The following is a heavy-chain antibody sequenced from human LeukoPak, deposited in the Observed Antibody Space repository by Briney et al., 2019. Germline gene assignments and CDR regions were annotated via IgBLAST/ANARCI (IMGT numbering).Heavy chain of an antibody. J-gene: IGHJ5*02. V-gene: IGHV3-23*01. D-gene: IGHD2-2*01. CDR2: ISGSGGST. CDR3: ARGGARYCTTTSCYEDWFDP. Sequence: GGSLRLSCAASGFTFSSYAMSWVRQAPGKGLEWVSAISGSGGSTYYADSVKGRFTISRDNAKNSLYLQMNSLRAEDTAVYYCARGGARYCTTTSCYEDWFDPWGQGTLVTVSS. CDR1: GFTFSSYA.